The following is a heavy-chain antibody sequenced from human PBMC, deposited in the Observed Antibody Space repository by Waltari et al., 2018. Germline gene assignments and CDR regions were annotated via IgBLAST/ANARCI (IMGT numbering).Heavy chain of an antibody. CDR2: IYYSGST. V-gene: IGHV4-39*07. CDR3: ARIGDYADYLFAFDI. D-gene: IGHD4-17*01. Sequence: QLQLQESGPGLVKPSETLSLTCTVSGGSISSSSYYWGWIRQPPGKGLEWIGIIYYSGSTYYNPSLKSRVTISVDTSKNQFSLKLSSVTAADTAVYYCARIGDYADYLFAFDIWGQGTMVTVSS. J-gene: IGHJ3*02. CDR1: GGSISSSSYY.